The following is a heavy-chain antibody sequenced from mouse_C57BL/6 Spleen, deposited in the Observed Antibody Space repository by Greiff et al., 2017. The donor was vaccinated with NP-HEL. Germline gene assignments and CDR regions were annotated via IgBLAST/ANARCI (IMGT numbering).Heavy chain of an antibody. V-gene: IGHV1-64*01. Sequence: VQLQQPGAELVKPGASVKLSCKASGYTFTSYWMHWVKQRPGQGLEWIGMIHPNSGSTNYNEKFKSKATLTVDKSSSTASRQLSSLTSEDSAVEYCAREGYGSSPWFAYGGQGTLVTVSA. D-gene: IGHD1-1*01. CDR3: AREGYGSSPWFAY. CDR2: IHPNSGST. J-gene: IGHJ3*01. CDR1: GYTFTSYW.